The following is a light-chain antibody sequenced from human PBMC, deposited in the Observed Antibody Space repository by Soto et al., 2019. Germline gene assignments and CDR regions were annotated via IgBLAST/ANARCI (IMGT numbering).Light chain of an antibody. CDR1: ESVSIN. V-gene: IGKV3-15*01. CDR3: QQYHNWPPFT. Sequence: EIVMTQSPATLSVSPGERATLSCRASESVSINLAWYQQKPGQAPRLLIYGASTRATGIPARFSGSGSGTEFTLSISSLQSEDFAVYYCQQYHNWPPFTFGPGTKVDIK. CDR2: GAS. J-gene: IGKJ3*01.